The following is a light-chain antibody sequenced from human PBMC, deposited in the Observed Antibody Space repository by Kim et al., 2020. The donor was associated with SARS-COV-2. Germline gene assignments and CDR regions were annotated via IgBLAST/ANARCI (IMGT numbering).Light chain of an antibody. V-gene: IGLV2-14*03. CDR1: NSDVGAYNY. CDR2: DVS. CDR3: SSYASSNTVV. Sequence: QSALTQPASVSGSPGQSITISCTGTNSDVGAYNYVSWYQQHPDKAPKVMIYDVSNRPSGVSNRFSGSKSGNTASLTISGLQAEDEADYYCSSYASSNTVVFGGGTKVTVL. J-gene: IGLJ2*01.